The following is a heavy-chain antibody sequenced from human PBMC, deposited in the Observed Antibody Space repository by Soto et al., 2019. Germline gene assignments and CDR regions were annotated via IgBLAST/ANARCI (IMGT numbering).Heavy chain of an antibody. Sequence: ASVKVSCKASGYTFTSYAMHWVRQAPGQRLEWMGWINAGNGNTKYSQKFQGRVTMTTDTSTSTAYIELRSLRSDDTAVYYCARGKITSSGWSDYWGQGTLVTVSS. CDR2: INAGNGNT. J-gene: IGHJ4*02. CDR1: GYTFTSYA. V-gene: IGHV1-3*01. CDR3: ARGKITSSGWSDY. D-gene: IGHD6-19*01.